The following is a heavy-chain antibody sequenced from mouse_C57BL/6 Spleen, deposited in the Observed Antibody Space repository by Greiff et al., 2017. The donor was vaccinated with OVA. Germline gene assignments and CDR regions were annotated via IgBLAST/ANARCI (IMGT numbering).Heavy chain of an antibody. CDR3: ARSPYGRVDWYFDV. V-gene: IGHV1-72*01. D-gene: IGHD1-1*01. CDR1: GYTFTSYW. CDR2: IAPNSGGT. Sequence: QVQLQQPGAELVKPGASVKLSCKASGYTFTSYWMHWVKQRPGRGLERIGRIAPNSGGTKYNEKFKGKATLTVDKPSSTAYMQLSSLTSEDSAVYYCARSPYGRVDWYFDVWGTGTTVTVSS. J-gene: IGHJ1*03.